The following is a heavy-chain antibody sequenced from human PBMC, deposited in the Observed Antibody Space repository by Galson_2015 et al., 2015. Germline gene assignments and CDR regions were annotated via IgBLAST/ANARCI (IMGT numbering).Heavy chain of an antibody. V-gene: IGHV5-51*01. D-gene: IGHD2-15*01. CDR1: GYSFSNYW. CDR2: IYPGDSDT. CDR3: ARYCSGGSCYGASPRAFDY. J-gene: IGHJ4*01. Sequence: QSGAEVKKPGESLKISCKGSGYSFSNYWIGWARQMPGKGLEWMGIIYPGDSDTRYSPSFQGQVTISADKSICTAYLQWSSLKASDTAMYYCARYCSGGSCYGASPRAFDYWGHGTLVTVSS.